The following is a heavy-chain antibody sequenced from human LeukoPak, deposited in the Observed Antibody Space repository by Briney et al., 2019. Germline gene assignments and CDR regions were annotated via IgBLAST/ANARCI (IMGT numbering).Heavy chain of an antibody. V-gene: IGHV4-59*01. CDR3: ARVTYCSSTSCGFDP. D-gene: IGHD2-2*01. CDR2: IYYSGST. Sequence: SETLSLTCTASGGSISSYYWSWIRQPPGKGLEWIGYIYYSGSTNYNPSLKSRVTISVDTSKNQFSLKLSSVTAADTAVYYCARVTYCSSTSCGFDPWGQGTLVTVSS. CDR1: GGSISSYY. J-gene: IGHJ5*02.